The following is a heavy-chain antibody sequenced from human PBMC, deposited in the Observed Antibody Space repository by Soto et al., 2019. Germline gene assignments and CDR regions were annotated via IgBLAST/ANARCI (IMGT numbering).Heavy chain of an antibody. D-gene: IGHD5-12*01. V-gene: IGHV3-23*01. Sequence: GGSLRLSCGGSGFSFSSYVMTWVRQVPGKGLEWVSSISNSGGIKYYGDSVKDRFTVSRDNSKNTLYLQMNSLRAEDTAVYYCAREERWLLAFDYWGQGTLVTVSS. CDR1: GFSFSSYV. CDR2: ISNSGGIK. CDR3: AREERWLLAFDY. J-gene: IGHJ4*02.